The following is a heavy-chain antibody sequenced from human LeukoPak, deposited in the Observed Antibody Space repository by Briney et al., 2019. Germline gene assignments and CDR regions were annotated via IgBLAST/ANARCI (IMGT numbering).Heavy chain of an antibody. J-gene: IGHJ3*02. CDR3: AREGVGASYAFDI. CDR2: INHSGST. V-gene: IGHV4-34*01. D-gene: IGHD1-26*01. Sequence: PSETLSLTCAVYGGSFSGYYWSWIRQPPGKGLEWIGEINHSGSTNYNPSLKSRVTISVDTSKNQFSLKLSSVTAADTAVYYCAREGVGASYAFDIWGQGTMVTVSS. CDR1: GGSFSGYY.